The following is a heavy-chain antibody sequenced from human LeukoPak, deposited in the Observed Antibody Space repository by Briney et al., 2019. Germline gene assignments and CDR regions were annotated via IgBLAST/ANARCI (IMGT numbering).Heavy chain of an antibody. CDR1: GGSISSYY. Sequence: PSETLSLTCTVSGGSISSYYWSWIRQPPGKGLKWIGYIYYSGSTNYNPSLKSRVTISVDTSKNQFSLKLSSVTAADTAVYYCARRKQSGWYIYFDYWGQGTLVTVSS. CDR3: ARRKQSGWYIYFDY. J-gene: IGHJ4*02. D-gene: IGHD6-19*01. CDR2: IYYSGST. V-gene: IGHV4-59*08.